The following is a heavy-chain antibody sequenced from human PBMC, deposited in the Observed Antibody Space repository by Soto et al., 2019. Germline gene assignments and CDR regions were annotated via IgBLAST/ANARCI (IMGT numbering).Heavy chain of an antibody. CDR2: IGASGGSI. D-gene: IGHD3-22*01. CDR3: ARYYFDSSGFFLYFFVY. CDR1: GFTFSNYD. J-gene: IGHJ4*02. V-gene: IGHV3-23*01. Sequence: GGSLRLSCAASGFTFSNYDMNWVRQAPGKGLEWVSVIGASGGSIYYADSVRGRFTISRDNSRNTLYLQMNGLRAEDTAVYFCARYYFDSSGFFLYFFVYWSQGA.